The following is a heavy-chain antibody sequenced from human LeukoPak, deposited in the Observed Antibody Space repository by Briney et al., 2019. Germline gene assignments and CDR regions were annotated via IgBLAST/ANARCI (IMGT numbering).Heavy chain of an antibody. CDR2: ISSSGSTI. V-gene: IGHV3-48*03. CDR3: ARTEGQGDY. Sequence: GGSLRLSCAASGFTFSSYEMNWVRQAPGKGLEWVSYISSSGSTIYYADSVRGRFTISRDNAKNSLYLQMNSLRAEDTAVYYCARTEGQGDYWGQGTLVTVSS. J-gene: IGHJ4*02. CDR1: GFTFSSYE.